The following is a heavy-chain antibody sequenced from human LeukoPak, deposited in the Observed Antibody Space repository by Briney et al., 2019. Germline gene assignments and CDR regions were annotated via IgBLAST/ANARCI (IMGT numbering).Heavy chain of an antibody. CDR1: GFTVSFNY. CDR3: ARAQWRTYSYYYMDV. D-gene: IGHD6-19*01. Sequence: GGSLRLSCAASGFTVSFNYMSWVRQAPGKGLEWISVIYSGGSTYYADSVKGRFTISRDDSKNALYLQMNSLRAEDTAIYYCARAQWRTYSYYYMDVWGKGTTVTVSS. J-gene: IGHJ6*03. CDR2: IYSGGST. V-gene: IGHV3-53*01.